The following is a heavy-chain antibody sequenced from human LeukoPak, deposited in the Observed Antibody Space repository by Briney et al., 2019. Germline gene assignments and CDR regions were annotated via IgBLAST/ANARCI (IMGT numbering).Heavy chain of an antibody. CDR2: ISGDGTRT. CDR1: GFSFSSYA. Sequence: GGSLRLSCAASGFSFSSYAMTWARQAPVKGLEWASAISGDGTRTYYADSVKGRFTISRDNSKNTLYLEMSSLRVEGTAIYYCAKWPEGAMDYFDYWGQGTLVTVSS. J-gene: IGHJ4*02. D-gene: IGHD3-16*01. CDR3: AKWPEGAMDYFDY. V-gene: IGHV3-23*01.